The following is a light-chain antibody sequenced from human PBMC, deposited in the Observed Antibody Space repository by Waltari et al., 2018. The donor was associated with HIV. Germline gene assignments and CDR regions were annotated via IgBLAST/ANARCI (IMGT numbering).Light chain of an antibody. CDR1: TLPNQY. CDR3: QSTDSSGTYVV. J-gene: IGLJ2*01. Sequence: SYELTQPPSLSVSPGRPASITYSGDTLPNQYAYWYQQKAGQAPVLIIYKDSERPSGIPERFSCSSSGTTVTLTISGVQAEDEADYYCQSTDSSGTYVVFGGGTNVTVL. CDR2: KDS. V-gene: IGLV3-25*03.